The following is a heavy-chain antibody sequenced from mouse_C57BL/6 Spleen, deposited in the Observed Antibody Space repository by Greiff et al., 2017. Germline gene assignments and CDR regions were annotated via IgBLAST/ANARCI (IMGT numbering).Heavy chain of an antibody. CDR2: IRNKANGYTT. CDR1: GFTFTDYY. J-gene: IGHJ2*01. V-gene: IGHV7-3*01. Sequence: EVMLVESGGGLVQPGGSLSLSCAASGFTFTDYYMSWVRQPPGKALEWLGFIRNKANGYTTEYSASVKGRFTISRDNSQSILYLQMNALRAEDSATYYCARSYGNYVEYYFDYWGQGTTLTVSS. CDR3: ARSYGNYVEYYFDY. D-gene: IGHD2-1*01.